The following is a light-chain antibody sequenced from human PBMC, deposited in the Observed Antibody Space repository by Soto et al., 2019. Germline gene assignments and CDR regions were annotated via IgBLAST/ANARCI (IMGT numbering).Light chain of an antibody. CDR3: NSYSSTDTPYV. CDR2: EVS. J-gene: IGLJ1*01. V-gene: IGLV2-14*01. CDR1: SSDVGGYRY. Sequence: QSALAQPASVSGSPGQSITISCTGSSSDVGGYRYVSWFQQHPGKAPKVIIYEVSNRPSGVSNRFSGSKSGNTASLTISGLQAEDEADYYCNSYSSTDTPYVFGTGTKGTVL.